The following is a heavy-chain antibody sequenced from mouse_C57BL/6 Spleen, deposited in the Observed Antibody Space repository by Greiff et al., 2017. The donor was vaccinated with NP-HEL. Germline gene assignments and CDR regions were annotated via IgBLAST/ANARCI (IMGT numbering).Heavy chain of an antibody. J-gene: IGHJ3*01. CDR1: GFSLSTFGMG. Sequence: QVQLKESGPGILQPSQTLSLTCSFSGFSLSTFGMGVGWIRQPSGKGLEWLAHIWWDDDKYYNPALKSRLTISKDTSKNQVFLKIANVDTADTATYYCARMDHYYGSSYEAYWGQGTLVTVSA. V-gene: IGHV8-8*01. D-gene: IGHD1-1*01. CDR2: IWWDDDK. CDR3: ARMDHYYGSSYEAY.